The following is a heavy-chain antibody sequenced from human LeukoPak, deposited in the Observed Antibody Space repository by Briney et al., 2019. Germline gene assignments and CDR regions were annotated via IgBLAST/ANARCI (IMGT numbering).Heavy chain of an antibody. CDR2: ISGSGDST. CDR1: GFTFSSYA. J-gene: IGHJ4*02. V-gene: IGHV3-23*01. Sequence: GGSLRLSCAASGFTFSSYAMSWVRQAPGKGLEWVSAISGSGDSTYHADSVKGRFTISRDNSKNTVYLQMNSLRAEDTAVYYCARVIGVVRADYYFDYWGQGTLVAVSS. CDR3: ARVIGVVRADYYFDY. D-gene: IGHD3-10*01.